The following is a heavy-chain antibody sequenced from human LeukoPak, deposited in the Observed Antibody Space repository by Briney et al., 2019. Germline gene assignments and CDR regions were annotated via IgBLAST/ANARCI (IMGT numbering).Heavy chain of an antibody. V-gene: IGHV3-48*03. CDR1: GFTFSSYE. CDR3: ARDPTVTANHYYYGMDV. CDR2: ISSSGSTI. Sequence: GGSLRLSCAASGFTFSSYEMNWVRQAPGKGLEWVSYISSSGSTIYYADSVKGRFTISRDNAKNSLYLQMNSLRAEDTAVYYCARDPTVTANHYYYGMDVWGQGTTVTVSS. D-gene: IGHD4-17*01. J-gene: IGHJ6*02.